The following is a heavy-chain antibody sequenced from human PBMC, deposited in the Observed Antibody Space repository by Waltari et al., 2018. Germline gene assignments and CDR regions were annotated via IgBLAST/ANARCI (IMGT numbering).Heavy chain of an antibody. Sequence: EVQLVQSGAEVKKPGESLKISCKGSGSSFTSYWLGWVRKMPGKGLEWMGIIYPGDSDTRYSPSFQGQVTISADKSISTAYLQWSSLKASDTAMYYCARTYCSSTSCYDVGGDFDYWGQGTLVTVSS. V-gene: IGHV5-51*03. CDR2: IYPGDSDT. J-gene: IGHJ4*02. D-gene: IGHD2-2*01. CDR1: GSSFTSYW. CDR3: ARTYCSSTSCYDVGGDFDY.